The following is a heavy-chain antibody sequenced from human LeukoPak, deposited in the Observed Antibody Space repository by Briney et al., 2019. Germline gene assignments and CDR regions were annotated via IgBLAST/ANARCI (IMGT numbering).Heavy chain of an antibody. CDR1: GFTFSSYA. J-gene: IGHJ6*03. CDR2: ISGSGGST. V-gene: IGHV3-23*01. D-gene: IGHD2-21*02. CDR3: AKGVVTAIIYYYYMDV. Sequence: PGGSLRLSCAASGFTFSSYAMSWVRQAPGKGLEWVSAISGSGGSTYYADSVKGRFTISRDNSKNTLYLQMNSLRAEDTAVYYCAKGVVTAIIYYYYMDVWGKGTTVTVS.